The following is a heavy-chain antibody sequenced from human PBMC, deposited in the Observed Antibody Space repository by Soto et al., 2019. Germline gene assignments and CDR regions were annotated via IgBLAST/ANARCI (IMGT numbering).Heavy chain of an antibody. V-gene: IGHV3-7*03. J-gene: IGHJ4*02. Sequence: PGGSLRLSCAASGFTFSSYWMSWVRQAPGKGLEWVANIKQDGSEKYYVDSVKGRFTISRDNAKNSLYLQMNSLRAEDTAVYYCAREHSSGWYKADYWGQGTLVTVSS. D-gene: IGHD6-19*01. CDR1: GFTFSSYW. CDR2: IKQDGSEK. CDR3: AREHSSGWYKADY.